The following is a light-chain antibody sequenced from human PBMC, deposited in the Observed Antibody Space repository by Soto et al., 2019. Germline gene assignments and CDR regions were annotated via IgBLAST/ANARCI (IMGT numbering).Light chain of an antibody. CDR3: SSYTYTSTLVI. V-gene: IGLV2-14*03. J-gene: IGLJ2*01. CDR2: DVS. CDR1: SSDVGAHNY. Sequence: QSVLTQPASVSGSPGQSIAISCTGTSSDVGAHNYVSWYQQHPGKAPKLIIYDVSNRPSGVSTRFSAFKSGNTASLTISGLQAEEEADYYCSSYTYTSTLVIFGGGTKLTVL.